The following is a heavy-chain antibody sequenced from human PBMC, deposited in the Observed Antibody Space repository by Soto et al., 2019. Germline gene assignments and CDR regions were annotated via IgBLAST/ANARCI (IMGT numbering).Heavy chain of an antibody. V-gene: IGHV1-18*01. CDR3: ARDTGSGSQGYYYYGMDV. CDR2: ISAYNGNT. CDR1: GYTFTSYG. D-gene: IGHD1-26*01. J-gene: IGHJ6*02. Sequence: QVQLVQSGAEVKKPGASVKVSCKASGYTFTSYGISWVRQAPGQGLEWMGWISAYNGNTNYAQKLQGRVTTTTDTSTSTAYMELRSLRSDDTAVYYCARDTGSGSQGYYYYGMDVWGQGTTVTVSS.